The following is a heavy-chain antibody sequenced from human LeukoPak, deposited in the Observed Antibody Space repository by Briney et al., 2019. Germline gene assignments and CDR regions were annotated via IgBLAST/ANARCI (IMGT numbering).Heavy chain of an antibody. V-gene: IGHV3-23*01. J-gene: IGHJ3*02. CDR1: GFTSSSYA. CDR2: ISGSGGST. Sequence: GGSLRLSCAASGFTSSSYAMSWVRQAPGKGLEWVSAISGSGGSTYYADSVKGRFTISRDNSKNTLYLQMNSLRAEDTAVYYCAKDWGIAAAGTLVAFDIWGQGTMVTVSS. D-gene: IGHD6-13*01. CDR3: AKDWGIAAAGTLVAFDI.